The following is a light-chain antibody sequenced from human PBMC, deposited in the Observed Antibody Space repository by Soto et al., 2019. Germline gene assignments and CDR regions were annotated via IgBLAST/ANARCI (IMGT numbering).Light chain of an antibody. V-gene: IGKV1-39*01. Sequence: DIQMTQSPSSLSASVGDRVTITCRASQSISSYLNWYQQKPGKAPKLLIYAASSLQSGVPSRFSGSGSGTDFTLTISSLQPEDFATYYCQQSYSTPRTCGQGTNEEIK. J-gene: IGKJ1*01. CDR3: QQSYSTPRT. CDR1: QSISSY. CDR2: AAS.